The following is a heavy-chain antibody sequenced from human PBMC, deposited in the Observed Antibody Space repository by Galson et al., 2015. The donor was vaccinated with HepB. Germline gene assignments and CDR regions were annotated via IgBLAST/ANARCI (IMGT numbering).Heavy chain of an antibody. D-gene: IGHD1-26*01. CDR1: GFTFSSYS. CDR3: ARDRRSGSYDAADAFDI. CDR2: ISSGGDYI. V-gene: IGHV3-21*01. J-gene: IGHJ3*02. Sequence: SLRLSCAASGFTFSSYSMNWVRQAPGKGLEWVSSISSGGDYIYYADSVKGRFTISRDNAKNSLYLQMNSLRAEDTAVYYCARDRRSGSYDAADAFDIWGQGTMVTVSS.